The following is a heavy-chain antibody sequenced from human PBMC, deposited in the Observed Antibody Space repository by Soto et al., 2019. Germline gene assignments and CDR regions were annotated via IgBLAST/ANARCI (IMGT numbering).Heavy chain of an antibody. CDR1: GYTFTSYG. J-gene: IGHJ4*02. CDR2: ISAYNGNT. V-gene: IGHV1-18*04. D-gene: IGHD2-2*01. Sequence: RASVKVSCKASGYTFTSYGISWVRQAPGQGLEWMGWISAYNGNTNYAQKLQGRVTMTTDTSTSTAYMELRSLRSDDTAVYYCARVGCSSTSCYRFDYWGQGTLVTVSS. CDR3: ARVGCSSTSCYRFDY.